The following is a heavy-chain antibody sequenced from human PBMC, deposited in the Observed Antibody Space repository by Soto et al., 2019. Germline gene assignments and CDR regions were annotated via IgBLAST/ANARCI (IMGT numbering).Heavy chain of an antibody. CDR3: AREMNCSGGSCYGAFDI. CDR2: IYSGGST. CDR1: GFTVSSNY. D-gene: IGHD2-15*01. J-gene: IGHJ3*02. Sequence: EVQLVESGGGLVQPGGSLRLSCAASGFTVSSNYMSWVRQAPEKGLEWVSVIYSGGSTYYADSVKGRFTISRDNSKNTLYLQMNSLRAEDTAVYYCAREMNCSGGSCYGAFDIWGQGTMVTVSS. V-gene: IGHV3-66*01.